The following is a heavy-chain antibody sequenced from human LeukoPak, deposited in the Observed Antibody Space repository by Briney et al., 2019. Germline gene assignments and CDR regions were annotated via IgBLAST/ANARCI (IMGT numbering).Heavy chain of an antibody. CDR2: MNPNSGNT. D-gene: IGHD3-22*01. Sequence: ASVKVSCKASGYTFTSYDINWVRQATGQGLEWMGWMNPNSGNTGYAQKFQGRVTMTRNTSISTAYMELSSLRSEDTAVYYCARGIHYYDSSGPFDYYYYGTDVWGQGTTVTVSS. CDR1: GYTFTSYD. CDR3: ARGIHYYDSSGPFDYYYYGTDV. J-gene: IGHJ6*02. V-gene: IGHV1-8*01.